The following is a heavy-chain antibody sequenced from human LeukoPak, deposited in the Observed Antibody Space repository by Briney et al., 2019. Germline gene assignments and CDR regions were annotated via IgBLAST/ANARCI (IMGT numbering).Heavy chain of an antibody. D-gene: IGHD1-26*01. J-gene: IGHJ6*03. CDR2: ISSSGSTI. CDR1: GFTFSDYY. V-gene: IGHV3-11*01. CDR3: ARGCTDWELEYYYYYYMDV. Sequence: GGSLRLSCAASGFTFSDYYMSWIRQAPGKGLEWVSYISSSGSTIYYADSVKGRFTISRDNAKNSLYLQMNSLRAEDTAVYYCARGCTDWELEYYYYYYMDVWGKGTTVTVSS.